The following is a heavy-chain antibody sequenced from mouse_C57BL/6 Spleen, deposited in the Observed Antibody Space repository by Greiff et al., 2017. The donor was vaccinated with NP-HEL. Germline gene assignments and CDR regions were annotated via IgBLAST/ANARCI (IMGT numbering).Heavy chain of an antibody. CDR1: GYAFSSSW. CDR2: IYPGDGDT. CDR3: ASRGLYDYDGYYAMDY. Sequence: VQLQESGPELVKPGASVKISCKASGYAFSSSWMNWVKQRPGKGLEWIGRIYPGDGDTNYNGKFKGKATLTADKSSSTAYMQLSSLTSEDSAVYFCASRGLYDYDGYYAMDYWGQGTSVTVSS. V-gene: IGHV1-82*01. J-gene: IGHJ4*01. D-gene: IGHD2-4*01.